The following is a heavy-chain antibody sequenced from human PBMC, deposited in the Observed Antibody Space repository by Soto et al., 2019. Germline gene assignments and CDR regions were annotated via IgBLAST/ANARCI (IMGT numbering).Heavy chain of an antibody. CDR2: ISYDGSNK. CDR3: AKDLREGSWELRGAFDI. Sequence: QVQLVESGGGVVQPGRSLRLSCAASGFTFSSYGMHWVRQAPGKGLEWVAVISYDGSNKYYADSVKGRFTISRDNSKNTLYLQMNSMRAEDTAVYYCAKDLREGSWELRGAFDIWGQGTMVTVSS. J-gene: IGHJ3*02. CDR1: GFTFSSYG. V-gene: IGHV3-30*18. D-gene: IGHD1-26*01.